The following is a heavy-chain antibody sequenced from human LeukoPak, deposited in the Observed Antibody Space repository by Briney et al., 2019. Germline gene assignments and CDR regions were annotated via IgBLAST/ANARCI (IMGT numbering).Heavy chain of an antibody. D-gene: IGHD3-10*01. CDR3: TRDPRVLDY. CDR2: ISGSGTDI. CDR1: GFTFSDYY. J-gene: IGHJ4*02. Sequence: GGSLRLSCEASGFTFSDYYMTWMRQAPGKGLEWVSYISGSGTDILYADSVKGRFTMSKDNAKNSLYLQMNSLRTEDTAVYYCTRDPRVLDYWSQGTLVTVSS. V-gene: IGHV3-11*04.